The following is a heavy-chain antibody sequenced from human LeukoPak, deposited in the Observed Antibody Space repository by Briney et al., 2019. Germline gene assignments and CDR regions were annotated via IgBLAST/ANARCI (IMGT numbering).Heavy chain of an antibody. CDR2: ISGSGDTT. J-gene: IGHJ5*02. V-gene: IGHV3-23*01. D-gene: IGHD3-16*01. CDR1: GFTFSSYA. Sequence: GSLRLSCAAYGFTFSSYAMSWVRQAPGRGLEWVSVISGSGDTTYYADSVKGRFTISRDNSKNTLYLQMNSLRAKDTALYYCAKDQGENWFDPWGQGTLVTVSS. CDR3: AKDQGENWFDP.